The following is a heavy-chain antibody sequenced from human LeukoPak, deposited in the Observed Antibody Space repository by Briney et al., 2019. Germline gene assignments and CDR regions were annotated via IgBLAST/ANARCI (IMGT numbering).Heavy chain of an antibody. CDR1: GGSISSYY. J-gene: IGHJ4*02. D-gene: IGHD3-16*01. CDR2: IYYSGST. V-gene: IGHV4-59*01. CDR3: AGGRYSSWFDY. Sequence: SGTLSLTCTVSGGSISSYYWSWIRQPPGKGLEWIGYIYYSGSTNYNPSLKSRVTISVDTSKNQFSLKLSSVTAADTAVYYCAGGRYSSWFDYWGQGTLVTVSS.